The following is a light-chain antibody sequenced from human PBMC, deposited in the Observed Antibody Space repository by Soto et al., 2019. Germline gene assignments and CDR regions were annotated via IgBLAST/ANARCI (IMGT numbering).Light chain of an antibody. CDR1: QDISDH. CDR2: APS. Sequence: DFQMTQSPSSLSASVGDRVTITCRASQDISDHLAWYQQKPGKVPNLLIYAPSTLQSGVPSRFSDGGSGTDFTLTISSLQPEDVATYYCLKYNTTPRTFGQGTKVDLK. V-gene: IGKV1-27*01. CDR3: LKYNTTPRT. J-gene: IGKJ1*01.